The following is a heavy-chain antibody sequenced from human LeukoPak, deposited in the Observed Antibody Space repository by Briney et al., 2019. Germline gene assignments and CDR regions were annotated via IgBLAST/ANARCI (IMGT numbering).Heavy chain of an antibody. V-gene: IGHV3-66*04. CDR2: IRGDATT. Sequence: GGSLRLSCTASGFTASSKYMSWVRQAPGKGLEWVSFIRGDATTAYADSVQGRFTISRDDSKNTLYLQMDSLRVEGTAVYYCARRRGGYGEGEFDYWGQGTLVTVSS. D-gene: IGHD4-17*01. J-gene: IGHJ4*02. CDR1: GFTASSKY. CDR3: ARRRGGYGEGEFDY.